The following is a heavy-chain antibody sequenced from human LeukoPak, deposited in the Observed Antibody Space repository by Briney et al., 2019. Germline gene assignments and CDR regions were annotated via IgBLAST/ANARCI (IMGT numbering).Heavy chain of an antibody. CDR1: GGSISSYY. Sequence: PSETLSLTCTVSGGSISSYYWSWIRQPPGKGLECLGYIYYTGSTYYNPSLKSRVTMSVDTSKNQFSLKLSSVTAADTAVYYCARLEQTTWFDPWGQGTLVTVSS. V-gene: IGHV4-59*06. CDR2: IYYTGST. D-gene: IGHD1/OR15-1a*01. J-gene: IGHJ5*02. CDR3: ARLEQTTWFDP.